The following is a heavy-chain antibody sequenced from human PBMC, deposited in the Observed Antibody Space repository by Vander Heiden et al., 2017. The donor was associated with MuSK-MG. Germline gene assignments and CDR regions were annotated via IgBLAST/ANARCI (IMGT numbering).Heavy chain of an antibody. J-gene: IGHJ2*01. D-gene: IGHD3-22*01. V-gene: IGHV1-18*01. CDR2: ISAYNGNT. CDR1: GYTFTSYG. CDR3: ARSAANYDDSSGPTWYFEL. Sequence: QVQLVHSGAEVKKPGASVKVSSKASGYTFTSYGISWVRQAPGQGLEWMGLISAYNGNTNYAQKLQGRGTMTTDTSTSTAYMELRSLRSEETAVYYGARSAANYDDSSGPTWYFELWGRVTMITVYS.